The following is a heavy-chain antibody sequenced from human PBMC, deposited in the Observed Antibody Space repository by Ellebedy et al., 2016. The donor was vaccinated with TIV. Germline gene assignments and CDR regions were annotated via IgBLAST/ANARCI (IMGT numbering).Heavy chain of an antibody. J-gene: IGHJ5*02. D-gene: IGHD3-10*01. CDR1: GYTFMKYG. CDR3: ARAPYYYGSGLNWFDP. Sequence: AASVKVSCKASGYTFMKYGISWVRQAPGQGLEWMGWISGDNGNTNYAQKLQGRVTLTTDTSTSTAYMELRSLRSDDTAVYYCARAPYYYGSGLNWFDPWGQGTLVTVSS. V-gene: IGHV1-18*01. CDR2: ISGDNGNT.